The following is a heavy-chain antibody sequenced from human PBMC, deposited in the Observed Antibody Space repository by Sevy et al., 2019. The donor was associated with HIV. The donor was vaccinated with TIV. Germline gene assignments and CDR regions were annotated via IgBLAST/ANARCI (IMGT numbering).Heavy chain of an antibody. V-gene: IGHV1-18*01. CDR1: GYTFTSYG. CDR2: ISAYNGNT. J-gene: IGHJ6*02. CDR3: ARDKGVSAAGSHYYYYYGMDV. D-gene: IGHD6-13*01. Sequence: ASVKVSCKASGYTFTSYGISWVRQAPGQGLEWMGWISAYNGNTNYAQKLQGRVTMTTDTSTSTAYMEVRSLRSDDTAVYYCARDKGVSAAGSHYYYYYGMDVWGQGTTVTVSS.